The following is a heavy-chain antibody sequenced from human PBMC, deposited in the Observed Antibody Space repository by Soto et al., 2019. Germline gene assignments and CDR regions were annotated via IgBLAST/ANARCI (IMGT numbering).Heavy chain of an antibody. D-gene: IGHD3-16*01. CDR3: ARWGTTGGLDV. CDR1: GFTFRSYV. V-gene: IGHV3-30*19. Sequence: QVQLVESGGGVVQPGTSLRVSCVGSGFTFRSYVIHWVRQPPGKGLEWVALTSYDGSDKYYDDSARGRFTISRDNSRNPVDLQMDSLRLEDTALYYCARWGTTGGLDVWGQGTLVSVSS. J-gene: IGHJ1*01. CDR2: TSYDGSDK.